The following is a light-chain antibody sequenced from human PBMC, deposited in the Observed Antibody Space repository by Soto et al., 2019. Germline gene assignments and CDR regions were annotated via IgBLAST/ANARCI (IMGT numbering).Light chain of an antibody. CDR1: SSDVGGYNY. J-gene: IGLJ1*01. CDR3: SSYTSSSTPYV. CDR2: EVS. V-gene: IGLV2-14*01. Sequence: QSALTQPASVSGSPGQSITISCTGTSSDVGGYNYVSWYQQHPGKAPKLMIYEVSNRPSGVSNRFSGSKSGNTASLTISGLQAEDEADYYGSSYTSSSTPYVVGTGTKLTVL.